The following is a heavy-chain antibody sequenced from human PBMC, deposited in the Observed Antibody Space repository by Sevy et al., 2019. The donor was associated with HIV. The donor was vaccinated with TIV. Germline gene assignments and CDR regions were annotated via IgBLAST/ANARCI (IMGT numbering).Heavy chain of an antibody. J-gene: IGHJ6*02. CDR2: IKQDGSEK. CDR1: GFTFSSHW. CDR3: ARDTGGIGMDV. V-gene: IGHV3-7*01. Sequence: GGSLRLSCAASGFTFSSHWMSWVRQAPGKGLEWVANIKQDGSEKYYVDSVKGRFTTSRDNAKNSLSLQMNSLRAEDTAVYYGARDTGGIGMDVWGQGTTVTVSS. D-gene: IGHD6-13*01.